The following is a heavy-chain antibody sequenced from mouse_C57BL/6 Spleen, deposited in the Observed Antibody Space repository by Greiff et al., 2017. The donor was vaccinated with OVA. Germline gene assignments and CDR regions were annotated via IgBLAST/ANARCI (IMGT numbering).Heavy chain of an antibody. CDR3: ASRTGKEDY. V-gene: IGHV1-69*01. D-gene: IGHD4-1*01. CDR2: IDPSDSYT. Sequence: QVQLKQPGAELVMPGASVKLSCKASGNTFTSYWMHWVKQRPGQGLEWIGEIDPSDSYTNYNQKFKGKSTLTVDKSSSTAYMQLSSLTSEDSAVYYCASRTGKEDYWGQGTTLTVSS. CDR1: GNTFTSYW. J-gene: IGHJ2*01.